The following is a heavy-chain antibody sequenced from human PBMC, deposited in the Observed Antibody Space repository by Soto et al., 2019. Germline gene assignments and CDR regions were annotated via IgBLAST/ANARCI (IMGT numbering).Heavy chain of an antibody. V-gene: IGHV3-23*01. CDR1: GFTFSSYA. CDR2: ISASGGST. Sequence: EVQLLESGGGLVQAGGSLRLSCAASGFTFSSYAMSWVRQAPGKGLEWVXGISASGGSTYYADSVKGRFTISRDNSRXTLXXXXXXXXXXXXXXXXXXXXXXXXXXXXXXYVIDYWGQGTLVTVSS. CDR3: XXXXXXXXXXXXXYVIDY. J-gene: IGHJ4*02. D-gene: IGHD3-10*02.